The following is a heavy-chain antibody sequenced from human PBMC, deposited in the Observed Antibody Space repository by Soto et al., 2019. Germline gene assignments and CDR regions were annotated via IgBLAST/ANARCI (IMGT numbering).Heavy chain of an antibody. CDR1: GFTFSSYW. V-gene: IGHV3-7*01. Sequence: GGSLRLSCAASGFTFSSYWMSWVRQAPGKGLEWVANIKQDGSEKYYVDSVKGRFTISRDNAKNSLYLQMNSLRAEDTAVYYCARDEYCSGGSCYAKRNYYYYYMDVWGKGTTVTVSS. J-gene: IGHJ6*03. CDR3: ARDEYCSGGSCYAKRNYYYYYMDV. D-gene: IGHD2-15*01. CDR2: IKQDGSEK.